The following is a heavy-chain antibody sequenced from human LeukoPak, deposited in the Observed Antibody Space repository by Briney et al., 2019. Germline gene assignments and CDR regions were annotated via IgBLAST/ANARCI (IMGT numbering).Heavy chain of an antibody. CDR2: INHSGST. V-gene: IGHV4-34*01. J-gene: IGHJ6*02. Sequence: SETLSLTCAVHGGSFSGYYWSWIRQPPGKGLEWIGEINHSGSTNYNPSLKSRVTISVDTSKNQFSLKLSSVTAADTAVYYCARELRDVLRFLEWFPTLGMDVWGQGTTVTVSS. D-gene: IGHD3-3*01. CDR3: ARELRDVLRFLEWFPTLGMDV. CDR1: GGSFSGYY.